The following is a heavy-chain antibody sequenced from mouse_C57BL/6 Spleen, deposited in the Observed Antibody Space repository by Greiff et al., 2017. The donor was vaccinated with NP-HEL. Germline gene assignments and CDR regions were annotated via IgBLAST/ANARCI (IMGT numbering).Heavy chain of an antibody. CDR3: ANTRSYCGSSYDY. CDR1: GYAFSSSW. D-gene: IGHD1-1*01. Sequence: QVQLQQSGPELVKPGASVKISCKASGYAFSSSWMNWVKQRPGKGLEWIGRIYPGDGDTNYNGKFKGKATLTADKSSSTAYMQLSSLTSEDSAVYFCANTRSYCGSSYDYWGQGTTLTVSS. J-gene: IGHJ2*01. CDR2: IYPGDGDT. V-gene: IGHV1-82*01.